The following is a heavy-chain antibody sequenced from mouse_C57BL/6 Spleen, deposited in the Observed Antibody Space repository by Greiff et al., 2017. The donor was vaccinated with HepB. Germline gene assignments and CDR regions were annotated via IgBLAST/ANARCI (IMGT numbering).Heavy chain of an antibody. J-gene: IGHJ1*03. CDR1: GYTFTSYW. V-gene: IGHV1-61*01. Sequence: QVQLQQPGAELVRPGSSVKLSCKASGYTFTSYWMDWVKQRPGQGLEWIGNIYPSDSETHYNQKFKDKATLTVDKSSSTAYMQLSSLTSEDSAVYYCARGWLRRKDWYFDVWGTGTTVTVSS. D-gene: IGHD2-2*01. CDR2: IYPSDSET. CDR3: ARGWLRRKDWYFDV.